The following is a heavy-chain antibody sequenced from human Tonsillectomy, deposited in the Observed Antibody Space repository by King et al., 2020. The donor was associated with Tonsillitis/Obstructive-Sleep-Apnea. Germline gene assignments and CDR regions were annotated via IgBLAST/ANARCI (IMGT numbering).Heavy chain of an antibody. J-gene: IGHJ4*02. Sequence: DVQLVESGGALVQPGGSLKLSCAASGFSVTTNYMSWVRQAPGRGLEWVSVIYSGGARFYADSVKGRFTISRHNSKNTLYLQMDSLKAEGTAIYYFARGGILKRQGGQGTLVTVSS. CDR3: ARGGILKRQ. CDR1: GFSVTTNY. V-gene: IGHV3-53*04. D-gene: IGHD2-15*01. CDR2: IYSGGAR.